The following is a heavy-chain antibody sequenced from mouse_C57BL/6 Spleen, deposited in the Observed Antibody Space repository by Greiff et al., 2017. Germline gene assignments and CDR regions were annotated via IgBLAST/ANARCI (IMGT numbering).Heavy chain of an antibody. Sequence: QVQLKQPGAELVRPGSSVKLSCKASGYTFTSYWMDWVKQRPGQGLEWIGNIYPSDSETHYNQKFKDKATLTVDKSSSTAYMQLSSLTAEDSAVYYCASGEPGIAYWGQGTLVTVSA. J-gene: IGHJ3*01. CDR1: GYTFTSYW. V-gene: IGHV1-61*01. CDR2: IYPSDSET. CDR3: ASGEPGIAY. D-gene: IGHD2-13*01.